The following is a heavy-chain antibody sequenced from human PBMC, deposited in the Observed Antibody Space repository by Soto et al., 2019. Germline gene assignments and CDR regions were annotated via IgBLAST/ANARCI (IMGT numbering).Heavy chain of an antibody. J-gene: IGHJ3*02. CDR1: GFTFSSYW. CDR2: IKQDGGEK. CDR3: ARGYIGPRAFDI. V-gene: IGHV3-7*02. D-gene: IGHD2-15*01. Sequence: PGGSLRLSCAASGFTFSSYWMSWVRQAPGKGLEWVANIKQDGGEKNYVDSVKGRFTISRDNAKKSLYLQMNSLRAEDTAVYYCARGYIGPRAFDIWGQGTMVTVSS.